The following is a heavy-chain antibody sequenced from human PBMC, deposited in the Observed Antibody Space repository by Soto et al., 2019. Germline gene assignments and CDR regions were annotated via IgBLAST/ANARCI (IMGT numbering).Heavy chain of an antibody. V-gene: IGHV4-61*01. CDR2: IYYSGST. D-gene: IGHD3-3*01. CDR3: ARDKYDFWSGYSGGMDG. CDR1: GGSVSSGSYY. J-gene: IGHJ6*02. Sequence: SETLSLTCTVSGGSVSSGSYYWSWIRQPPGKGLEWIGYIYYSGSTNYNPSLKSRVTISVDTSKNQFSLKLSSVTAADTAVYYCARDKYDFWSGYSGGMDGWGQGTTVTVAS.